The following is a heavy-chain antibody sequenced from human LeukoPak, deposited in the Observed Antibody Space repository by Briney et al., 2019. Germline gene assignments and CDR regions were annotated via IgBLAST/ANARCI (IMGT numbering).Heavy chain of an antibody. J-gene: IGHJ6*02. CDR1: GGSISSYY. D-gene: IGHD3-10*01. CDR3: ARDLGHYYYYGMDV. V-gene: IGHV4-59*01. Sequence: SETLSLTCTVSGGSISSYYWSWIRQPPGKGLEWIGYIYYSGSTNYNPSLKSRVTISVDTSKNQFSLKLSSVTAADTAAYYCARDLGHYYYYGMDVWGQGTTVTVSS. CDR2: IYYSGST.